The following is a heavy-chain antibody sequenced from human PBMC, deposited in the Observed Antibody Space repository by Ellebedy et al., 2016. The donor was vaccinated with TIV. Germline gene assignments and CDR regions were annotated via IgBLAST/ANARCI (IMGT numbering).Heavy chain of an antibody. CDR3: AAGNDGGWFDP. Sequence: ASVKVSCKASGYTFTSYGISWLRQAPGQGLEWMGWINAYNGNTNYAQKLQGRVTMTTDTSTTTAYMDLSSLNSEDTAVYYCAAGNDGGWFDPWGQGTLVTVSS. J-gene: IGHJ5*02. CDR1: GYTFTSYG. V-gene: IGHV1-18*01. CDR2: INAYNGNT. D-gene: IGHD3-10*01.